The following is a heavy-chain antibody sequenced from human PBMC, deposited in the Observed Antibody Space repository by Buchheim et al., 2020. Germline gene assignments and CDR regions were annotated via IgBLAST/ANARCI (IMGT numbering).Heavy chain of an antibody. CDR2: IYYSGST. CDR1: GGSISSYY. Sequence: QVQLQESGPGLVKPSETLSLTCTVPGGSISSYYWSWIRQPPGKGLEWIGYIYYSGSTNYNPSLKSRVTISVDTSKNQFSLKLSAVTAADTAVYYCARGYSSGYWVSHYDYWGQGTL. J-gene: IGHJ4*02. CDR3: ARGYSSGYWVSHYDY. V-gene: IGHV4-59*01. D-gene: IGHD3-22*01.